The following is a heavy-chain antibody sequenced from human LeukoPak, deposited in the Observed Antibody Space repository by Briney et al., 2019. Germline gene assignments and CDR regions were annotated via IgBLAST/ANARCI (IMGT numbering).Heavy chain of an antibody. V-gene: IGHV4-34*01. CDR2: INHSGST. D-gene: IGHD5-24*01. CDR3: ARGGVEMATAYLDY. Sequence: SETLSLTCAVYGGSFSGYYWSWIRQPPGKGLEWIGEINHSGSTNYNPSLKSRVTVSVDTSKNQFSLKLSSVTAADTAVYYCARGGVEMATAYLDYWGQGTLVTVSS. CDR1: GGSFSGYY. J-gene: IGHJ4*02.